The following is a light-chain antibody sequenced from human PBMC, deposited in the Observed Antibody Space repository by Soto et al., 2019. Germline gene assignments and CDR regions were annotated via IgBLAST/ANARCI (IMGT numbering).Light chain of an antibody. V-gene: IGLV1-44*01. CDR3: AAWDDSLNGV. CDR1: SSNIGGNT. Sequence: QAVVTQPPSVSGTPGQRVTISCSGSSSNIGGNTVNWYQQLPGTAPKLLIYSTNRRPSGVPDRFSGSKSGTSASLAISGLQSEDEADYYCAAWDDSLNGVFGGGTKVTVL. J-gene: IGLJ3*02. CDR2: STN.